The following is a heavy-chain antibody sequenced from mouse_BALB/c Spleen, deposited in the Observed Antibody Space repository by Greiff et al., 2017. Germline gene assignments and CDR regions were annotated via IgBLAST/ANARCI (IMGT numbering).Heavy chain of an antibody. CDR3: ARERVLRYGGAMDY. Sequence: QVQLKQSGAELARPGASVKLSCKASGYTFTSYWMQWVKQRPGQGLEWIGAIYPGDGDTRYTQKFKGKATLTADKSSSTAYMQLSSLASEDSAVYYCARERVLRYGGAMDYWGQGTSVTVSS. CDR2: IYPGDGDT. CDR1: GYTFTSYW. D-gene: IGHD1-1*01. V-gene: IGHV1-87*01. J-gene: IGHJ4*01.